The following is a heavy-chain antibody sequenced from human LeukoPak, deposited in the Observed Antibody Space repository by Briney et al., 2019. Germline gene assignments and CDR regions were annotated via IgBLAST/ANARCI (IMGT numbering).Heavy chain of an antibody. D-gene: IGHD2-2*01. CDR1: GFPFSDTW. V-gene: IGHV3-23*01. CDR2: ISGSGGST. Sequence: GGSLRLSCAASGFPFSDTWMSWVRQAPGKGLEWVSAISGSGGSTYYADSVKGRFTISRDNSKNTLYLQMNSLRAEDTAVYYCTSCFPFFDYWGQGTLVTVSS. J-gene: IGHJ4*02. CDR3: TSCFPFFDY.